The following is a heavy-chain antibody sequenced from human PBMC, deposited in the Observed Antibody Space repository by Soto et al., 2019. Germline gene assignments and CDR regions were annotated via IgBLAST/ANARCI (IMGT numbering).Heavy chain of an antibody. CDR3: AKDIMVRGLTRRYYGMDV. CDR2: ISWNSGSI. CDR1: GFTFDDYA. V-gene: IGHV3-9*01. J-gene: IGHJ6*02. Sequence: PGGSLRLSCAASGFTFDDYAMHWVRQAPGKGLEWVSGISWNSGSIGYADSVKGRFTISRDNAKNSLYLQMNSLRAEDTALYYCAKDIMVRGLTRRYYGMDVWGQGTTVTVSS. D-gene: IGHD3-10*01.